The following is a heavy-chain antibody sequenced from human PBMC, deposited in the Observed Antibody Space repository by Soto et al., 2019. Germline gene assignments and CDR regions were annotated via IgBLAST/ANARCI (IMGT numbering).Heavy chain of an antibody. V-gene: IGHV4-31*03. D-gene: IGHD3-10*01. Sequence: PXETLSLTCTVSGGSISSGGYYWSWIRQHPGKGLEWIGYIYYSGSTYYNPSLKSRVTISVDTSKNQFSLKLSSVTAADTAVYYCARDRDSRYYFDYWGQGTLVTVSS. CDR1: GGSISSGGYY. J-gene: IGHJ4*02. CDR2: IYYSGST. CDR3: ARDRDSRYYFDY.